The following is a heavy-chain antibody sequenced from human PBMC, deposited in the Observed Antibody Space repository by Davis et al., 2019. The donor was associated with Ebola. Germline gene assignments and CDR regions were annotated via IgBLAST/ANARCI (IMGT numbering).Heavy chain of an antibody. Sequence: KVSCKGSGYSFTSYWIGWVRQMPGKGLEWMGIIYPGDSDTRYSPSFQGQVTISADKSISTAYLQWSSLKASDTAMYYCAVASYGSGSYYDYYYYGMDVWGQGTTVTVSS. CDR2: IYPGDSDT. CDR3: AVASYGSGSYYDYYYYGMDV. V-gene: IGHV5-51*01. CDR1: GYSFTSYW. J-gene: IGHJ6*02. D-gene: IGHD3-10*01.